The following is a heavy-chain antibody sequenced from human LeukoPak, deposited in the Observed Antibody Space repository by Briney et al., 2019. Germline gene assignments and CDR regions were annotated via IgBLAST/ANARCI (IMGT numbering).Heavy chain of an antibody. V-gene: IGHV3-7*04. CDR3: ARDPYYFDSSGYYFGAFDI. J-gene: IGHJ3*02. CDR2: IKQDGGDA. CDR1: GFTFSNYW. D-gene: IGHD3-22*01. Sequence: GGSLRLSCAASGFTFSNYWMSWVRQAPGKGLEWVANIKQDGGDAYYVDSVKGRFTISRDNAKNSVYLQMNSLRAGDTAVYYCARDPYYFDSSGYYFGAFDIWGQGTMVTVS.